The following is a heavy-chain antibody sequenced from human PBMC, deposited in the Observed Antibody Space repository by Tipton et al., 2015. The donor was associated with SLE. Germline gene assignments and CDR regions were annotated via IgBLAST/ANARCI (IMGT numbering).Heavy chain of an antibody. CDR2: INQDESEK. Sequence: SLRLSCAGSGFTFSTYWMSWVRQAPGKGLEWVANINQDESEKYYVDSVKGRFTISRVNAKNSLFLQMNTLRADDTAVYYCARDGQGGFYYYYMDVWGTGTTVTVSS. J-gene: IGHJ6*03. CDR1: GFTFSTYW. D-gene: IGHD3-16*01. CDR3: ARDGQGGFYYYYMDV. V-gene: IGHV3-7*01.